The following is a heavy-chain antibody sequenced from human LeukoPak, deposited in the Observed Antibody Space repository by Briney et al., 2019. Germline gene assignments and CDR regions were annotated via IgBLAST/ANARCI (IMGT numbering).Heavy chain of an antibody. Sequence: GGSLRLSCTTSGLTYSTSGFNWVRQAPGKGLEWVASIGPTGFDRYHADSIKGRFTISRDNANNFLYLQMDSLRAEDTAVYYCATETNGRHYDYWGQGTLLTVSS. CDR3: ATETNGRHYDY. D-gene: IGHD1-14*01. V-gene: IGHV3-21*06. J-gene: IGHJ4*02. CDR1: GLTYSTSG. CDR2: IGPTGFDR.